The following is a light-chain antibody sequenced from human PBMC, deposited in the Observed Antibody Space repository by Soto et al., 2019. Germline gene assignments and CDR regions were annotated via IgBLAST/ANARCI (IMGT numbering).Light chain of an antibody. CDR3: CSYVGASTYV. J-gene: IGLJ1*01. CDR2: EDT. Sequence: QSALTQPASVSGSPGQSITISCTGTTSFVGSYNLVSWYQQHTGKAPQVLIYEDTKRPSGVSNRFSGSISGSTASLTISGLHAEDEADYYCCSYVGASTYVFGTGTKLTVL. CDR1: TSFVGSYNL. V-gene: IGLV2-23*01.